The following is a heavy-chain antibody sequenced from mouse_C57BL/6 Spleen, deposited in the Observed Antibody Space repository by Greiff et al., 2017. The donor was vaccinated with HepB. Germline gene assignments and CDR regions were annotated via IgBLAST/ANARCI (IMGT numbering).Heavy chain of an antibody. CDR1: GYSITSGYY. J-gene: IGHJ4*01. D-gene: IGHD1-1*01. CDR3: ARDSLYYGAMDY. V-gene: IGHV3-6*01. CDR2: ISYDGSN. Sequence: ESGPGLVKPSQSLSLTCSVTGYSITSGYYWNWIRQFPGNKLEWMGYISYDGSNNYNPSLKNRISITRDTSKNQFFLKLNSVTTEDTATYYCARDSLYYGAMDYWGQGTSVTVSS.